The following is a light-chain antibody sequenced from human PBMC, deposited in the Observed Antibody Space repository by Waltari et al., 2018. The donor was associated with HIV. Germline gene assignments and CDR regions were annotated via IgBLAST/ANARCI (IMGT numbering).Light chain of an antibody. Sequence: QSALTHPASVSGSPGQSITISCTGTSSAVGGYNLVSWYQQHPGKAPQLMIYDVSKRPSGVSNRFSGSKSGNTASLTISGLQAEDEADYYCCSHAGSSIYVFGTGTKVTVL. J-gene: IGLJ1*01. CDR1: SSAVGGYNL. CDR3: CSHAGSSIYV. CDR2: DVS. V-gene: IGLV2-23*02.